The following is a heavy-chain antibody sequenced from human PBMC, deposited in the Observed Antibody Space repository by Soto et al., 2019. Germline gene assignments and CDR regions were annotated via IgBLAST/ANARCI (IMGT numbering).Heavy chain of an antibody. J-gene: IGHJ4*02. CDR2: IYPGDSDT. Sequence: GESLKISCKGSGYSFTSYWIGWVRQMPGKGLEWMGIIYPGDSDTRYSPSFQGQVTISADKSTSTAYLQWSSLKASDTAMYYCARQGSYVDTLFDYWGQGTLVTVSS. CDR1: GYSFTSYW. V-gene: IGHV5-51*01. D-gene: IGHD1-26*01. CDR3: ARQGSYVDTLFDY.